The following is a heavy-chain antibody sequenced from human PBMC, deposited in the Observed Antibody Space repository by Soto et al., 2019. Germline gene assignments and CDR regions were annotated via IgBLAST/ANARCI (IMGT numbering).Heavy chain of an antibody. Sequence: GGSLRLSCAASGFTFSSYAMSWVRQAPGKGLEWVSAISGSGGSTYYADSVKGRFTISRDNSKNTLYLQMNSLRAEDTAVYYCATQITMIVVVIPYYFDYWGQGTLVTVSS. D-gene: IGHD3-22*01. CDR1: GFTFSSYA. CDR2: ISGSGGST. CDR3: ATQITMIVVVIPYYFDY. J-gene: IGHJ4*02. V-gene: IGHV3-23*01.